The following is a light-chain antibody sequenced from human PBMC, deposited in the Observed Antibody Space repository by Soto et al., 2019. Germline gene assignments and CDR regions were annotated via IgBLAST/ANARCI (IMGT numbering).Light chain of an antibody. CDR3: QQYNNWPPWT. CDR1: QSVSSN. CDR2: GAS. J-gene: IGKJ1*01. V-gene: IGKV3-15*01. Sequence: EIVMTQSPATLSVSPGERATLSCRASQSVSSNLAWYQQKPGQAPRLLIYGASTRATGIPARFSGSGSATEFTLTISSLQSEDSAVYYCQQYNNWPPWTFGQGTKVEIK.